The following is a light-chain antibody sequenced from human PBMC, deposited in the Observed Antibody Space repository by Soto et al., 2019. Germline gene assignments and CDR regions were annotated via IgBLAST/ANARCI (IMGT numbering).Light chain of an antibody. CDR2: GAF. Sequence: AIQMTQSPSSLAASVGDRLTITCRASQDGSNYVGWYQQKPGKAPKFLIYGAFSLETGIPSRFSGSGYGTEFTLDINDLLPEDFENYFCLHDYIFHWMFGQRTNVQV. CDR1: QDGSNY. V-gene: IGKV1-6*01. CDR3: LHDYIFHWM. J-gene: IGKJ1*01.